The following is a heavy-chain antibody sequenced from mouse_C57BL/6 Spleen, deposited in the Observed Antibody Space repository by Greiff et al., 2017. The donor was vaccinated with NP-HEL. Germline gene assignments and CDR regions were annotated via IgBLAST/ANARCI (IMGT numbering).Heavy chain of an antibody. Sequence: EVQLQQSGTVLARPGASVKMSCKTSGYTFTSYWMHWVKQRPGQGLEWIGAIYPGNSDTSYNQKFKGKAKLTAVTSASTAYMELSSLTNEDSAVYYCTREALYYYGSSPPFDYWGQGTTLTVSS. CDR2: IYPGNSDT. D-gene: IGHD1-1*01. CDR1: GYTFTSYW. CDR3: TREALYYYGSSPPFDY. V-gene: IGHV1-5*01. J-gene: IGHJ2*01.